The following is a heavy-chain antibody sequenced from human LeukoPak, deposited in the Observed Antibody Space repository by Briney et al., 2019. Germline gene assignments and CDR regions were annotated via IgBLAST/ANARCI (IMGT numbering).Heavy chain of an antibody. V-gene: IGHV4-4*02. CDR2: IYHSGST. J-gene: IGHJ4*02. CDR3: ARTQNDYGDYLDY. CDR1: GGSISSSNW. D-gene: IGHD4-17*01. Sequence: SETLSLTCAVSGGSISSSNWWSWVRQPPGKGLEWIGEIYHSGSTNYNPSLKSRVTISVDKSKNQFSLKLSSVTAADTAVYYCARTQNDYGDYLDYWGQGTLVTVSS.